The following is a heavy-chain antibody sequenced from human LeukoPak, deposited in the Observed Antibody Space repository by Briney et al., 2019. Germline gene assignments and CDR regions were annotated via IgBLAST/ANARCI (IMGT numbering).Heavy chain of an antibody. D-gene: IGHD6-6*01. CDR2: ISAYNGNT. CDR1: GYTFTSYG. J-gene: IGHJ4*02. V-gene: IGHV1-18*01. CDR3: ARVGRSGSSSTLGRAAEILDY. Sequence: ASVKVSCKASGYTFTSYGISWVRQAPGQGLEWMGWISAYNGNTNYAQKLQGRVTMTTDTSTSTAYMELRSLRSDDTAVYYCARVGRSGSSSTLGRAAEILDYWGQGTLVTVSS.